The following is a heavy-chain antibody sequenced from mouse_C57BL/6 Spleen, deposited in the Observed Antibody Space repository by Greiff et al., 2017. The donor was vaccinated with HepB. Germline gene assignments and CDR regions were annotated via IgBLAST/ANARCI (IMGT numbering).Heavy chain of an antibody. V-gene: IGHV1-9*01. CDR1: GYTFTGYW. D-gene: IGHD1-1*01. Sequence: VKLMESGAELMKPGASVKLSCKATGYTFTGYWIEWVKQRPGHGLEWIGEILPGSGSTNYKEKFKGKATFTAETSSNTAYMQLSSLTTEDSAIYYCARERGYYYGSSWFAYWGQGTLVTVSA. CDR3: ARERGYYYGSSWFAY. J-gene: IGHJ3*01. CDR2: ILPGSGST.